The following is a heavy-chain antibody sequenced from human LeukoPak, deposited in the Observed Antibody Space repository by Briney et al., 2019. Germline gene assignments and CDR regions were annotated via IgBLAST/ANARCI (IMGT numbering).Heavy chain of an antibody. Sequence: SVKVSCKAPGGTFSSYAISWVRQAPGQGLEWMGGIIPIFGTANYAQKFQGRVTITADESTSTAYMELSSLRSEDTAVYYCARDDAPEYCSGGSCYATKGYYYYGMDVWGQGTTVTVSS. D-gene: IGHD2-15*01. CDR1: GGTFSSYA. V-gene: IGHV1-69*13. J-gene: IGHJ6*02. CDR3: ARDDAPEYCSGGSCYATKGYYYYGMDV. CDR2: IIPIFGTA.